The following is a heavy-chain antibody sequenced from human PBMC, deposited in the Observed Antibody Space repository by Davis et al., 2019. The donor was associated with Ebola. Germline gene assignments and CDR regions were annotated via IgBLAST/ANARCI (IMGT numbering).Heavy chain of an antibody. J-gene: IGHJ4*02. V-gene: IGHV4-59*01. D-gene: IGHD6-19*01. CDR2: IYYSGST. Sequence: PSETLSLTCTVSGGSISSYYWSWIRQPPGKGLEWIGYIYYSGSTNYNPSLKSRVTISVDTSKNQFSLKLSSVTAADTAVYYCARATPWLVRGYYFDYWGQGTLVTVSS. CDR3: ARATPWLVRGYYFDY. CDR1: GGSISSYY.